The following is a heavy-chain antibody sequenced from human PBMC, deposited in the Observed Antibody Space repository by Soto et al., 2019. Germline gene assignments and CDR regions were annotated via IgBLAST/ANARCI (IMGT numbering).Heavy chain of an antibody. CDR1: GFTFSNYP. CDR3: AREVSLGVAAAGYFDS. J-gene: IGHJ4*02. V-gene: IGHV3-30*04. D-gene: IGHD6-25*01. Sequence: QVPLAESGGGVVQPGMSLRLSCAASGFTFSNYPMNWVRQAPGKGMEWVAVISYDGNTKHYADSVKGRCTISRDNPRTTLYLQMNRLRVEDTAVYYCAREVSLGVAAAGYFDSWGQGAQVTVSS. CDR2: ISYDGNTK.